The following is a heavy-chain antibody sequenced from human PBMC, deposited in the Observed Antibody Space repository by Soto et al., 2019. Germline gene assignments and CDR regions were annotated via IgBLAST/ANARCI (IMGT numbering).Heavy chain of an antibody. CDR1: GFTFDDYV. J-gene: IGHJ3*02. D-gene: IGHD2-8*01. V-gene: IGHV3-9*01. CDR2: ISSNSGSI. Sequence: EVQLVESGGGLVQPGRSLRLSCAASGFTFDDYVMHWVRRAPGKGLEWVSGISSNSGSIDYADSVKGRFTISRDNAKNSLYLQMNSLRAEDTALYYCARDQMVRGAGAFDIWGQGTMVTVSS. CDR3: ARDQMVRGAGAFDI.